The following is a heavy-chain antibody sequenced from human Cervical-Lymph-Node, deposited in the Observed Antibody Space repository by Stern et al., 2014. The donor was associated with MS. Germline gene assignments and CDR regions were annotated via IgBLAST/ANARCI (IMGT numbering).Heavy chain of an antibody. CDR2: ITNVGST. D-gene: IGHD1-1*01. V-gene: IGHV3-53*01. CDR3: ARDTSSPERSDW. Sequence: EVQLVESGGGVIQPGGALRLSCTASGFTVSRGYMTWVRQAPGKGLEWVSLITNVGSTSYTDSVKGRFTISRDDSKNTVYLHMTSLRAEDTAMYYCARDTSSPERSDWWGQGTLVTVSS. CDR1: GFTVSRGY. J-gene: IGHJ4*02.